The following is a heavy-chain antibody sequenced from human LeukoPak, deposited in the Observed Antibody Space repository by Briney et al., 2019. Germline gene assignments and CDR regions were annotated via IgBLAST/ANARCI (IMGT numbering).Heavy chain of an antibody. V-gene: IGHV1-2*04. Sequence: ASVKVSCKASGYTFTGYYMRWVRQAPGQGLEWMGWINPNSGGTNYAQKFQGWVTMTRDTSISTAYMELSRLTSDDTAVYYCARDDGYRAFDIWGQGTMVTVSS. CDR3: ARDDGYRAFDI. CDR1: GYTFTGYY. CDR2: INPNSGGT. D-gene: IGHD5-24*01. J-gene: IGHJ3*02.